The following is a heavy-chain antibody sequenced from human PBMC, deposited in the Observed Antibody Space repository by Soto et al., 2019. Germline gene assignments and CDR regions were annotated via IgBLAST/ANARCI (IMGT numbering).Heavy chain of an antibody. CDR3: ARDTPTATVDY. V-gene: IGHV3-7*03. CDR2: IKQDGSEK. D-gene: IGHD5-18*01. J-gene: IGHJ4*02. Sequence: EVQLVESGGGLVQPGGSLRLYCAASGFTFSSYWMSWVRQAPGKGLEGGANIKQDGSEKYYVDSVKGRFTISRDNAKNSVYLQMNSLRAGDTSVYYCARDTPTATVDYWGQGTLVTVSS. CDR1: GFTFSSYW.